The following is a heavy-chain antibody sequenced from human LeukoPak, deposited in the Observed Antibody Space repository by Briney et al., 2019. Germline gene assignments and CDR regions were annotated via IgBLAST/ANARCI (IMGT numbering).Heavy chain of an antibody. CDR1: GGSISSYY. V-gene: IGHV4-59*08. D-gene: IGHD2-2*02. J-gene: IGHJ3*02. Sequence: SETLSLTCTVSGGSISSYYWSWIRQPPGKGLEWIGYVYYSGTTNYNPSLKSRVTIPVDTSKKQFSLKLSSVTAADTAVYYCARRCSSATCYTDAFDIWGQGTMVTVSS. CDR3: ARRCSSATCYTDAFDI. CDR2: VYYSGTT.